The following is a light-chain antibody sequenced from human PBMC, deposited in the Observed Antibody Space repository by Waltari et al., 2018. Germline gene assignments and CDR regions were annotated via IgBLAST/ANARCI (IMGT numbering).Light chain of an antibody. CDR3: QQSYITWT. V-gene: IGKV1-39*01. CDR2: AAS. Sequence: DIQMTQSPSSLSASVGDRVIIPCRASQTISSYLNWYQQKPGKAPKLLIYAASSLQSGVPSRFSGSGSGTDFTLTISSLQPEDFATYYCQQSYITWTFGQGTKVEIK. J-gene: IGKJ1*01. CDR1: QTISSY.